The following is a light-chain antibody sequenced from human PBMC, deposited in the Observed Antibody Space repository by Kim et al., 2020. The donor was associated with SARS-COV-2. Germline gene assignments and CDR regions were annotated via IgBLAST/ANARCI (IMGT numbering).Light chain of an antibody. V-gene: IGLV2-11*03. CDR2: DVT. Sequence: QSVTISCTGNSSDVGGYNYVSWYRQYPGKAPQFLIYDVTQRTSGVPARFSGSKSGNTASLTISGLQAEDEADYYCSSYAGSNTFVIFGGGTKLTVL. J-gene: IGLJ2*01. CDR1: SSDVGGYNY. CDR3: SSYAGSNTFVI.